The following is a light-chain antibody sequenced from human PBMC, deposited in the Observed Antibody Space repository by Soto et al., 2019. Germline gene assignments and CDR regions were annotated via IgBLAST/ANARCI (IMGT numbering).Light chain of an antibody. CDR2: EVS. V-gene: IGLV2-14*01. J-gene: IGLJ1*01. Sequence: QSVLTQPASVSGSPGQTITISCTGTSSDLAGSQYVPCHQQPPSKAPKRVISEVSNRPSGLSSRFSGSKSSNTASLTISGLQAEDEADYYCSSYTSISTLYVFGTGTKVTGL. CDR1: SSDLAGSQY. CDR3: SSYTSISTLYV.